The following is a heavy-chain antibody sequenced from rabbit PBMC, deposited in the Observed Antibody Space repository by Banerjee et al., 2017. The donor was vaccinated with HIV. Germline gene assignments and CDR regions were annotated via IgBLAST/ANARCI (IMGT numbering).Heavy chain of an antibody. J-gene: IGHJ6*01. Sequence: QEQLEESGGDLVKPEGSLTLTCTASRFSFSSRYVMSWVRQAPGKGLEWMACIYNGDGSTYYASWLNGRFTISRRTSLNTVTLQMASLAAADTATYFCAREVVAHYYGMDLWGPGTLVTVS. CDR1: RFSFSSRYV. V-gene: IGHV1S47*01. CDR2: IYNGDGST. D-gene: IGHD4-1*01. CDR3: AREVVAHYYGMDL.